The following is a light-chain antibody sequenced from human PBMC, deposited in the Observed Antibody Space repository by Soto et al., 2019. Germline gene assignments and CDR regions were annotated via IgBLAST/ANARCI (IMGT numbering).Light chain of an antibody. CDR1: QSVSSSY. CDR3: QHYGSSRT. J-gene: IGKJ1*01. CDR2: GTS. V-gene: IGKV3-20*01. Sequence: EIVLTQSPGTLSLSPGERATLSCRASQSVSSSYLAWYQQKPGQAPRLLIYGTSSRATGIPDRFSGSGSGTDFTLTISRLEPKDFAVYYCQHYGSSRTFGQGTKVDIK.